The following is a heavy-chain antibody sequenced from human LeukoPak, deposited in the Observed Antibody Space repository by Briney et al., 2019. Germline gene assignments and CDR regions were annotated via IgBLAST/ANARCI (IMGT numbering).Heavy chain of an antibody. Sequence: SETLSLTCSVSGGSISSYYWSWIRQPAGKGLEWIGRFYISETPNYNPSLKGRVTMSVDTSKNQFSLKVSSVTAEDTAVYYCARDLGYDSSEDAFDIWGQGTMVTVSS. CDR3: ARDLGYDSSEDAFDI. CDR1: GGSISSYY. J-gene: IGHJ3*02. CDR2: FYISETP. V-gene: IGHV4-4*07. D-gene: IGHD3-22*01.